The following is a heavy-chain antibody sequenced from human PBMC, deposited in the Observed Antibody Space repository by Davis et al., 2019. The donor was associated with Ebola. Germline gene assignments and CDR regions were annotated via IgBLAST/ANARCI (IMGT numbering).Heavy chain of an antibody. CDR3: ARTAQGVIIT. CDR1: GFTFSSYG. Sequence: GESLKISCAASGFTFSSYGMHWVRQAPGKGLEWVAVISYDGSNKYYADSVKGRFTISRDNSKNTLYLQMNSLRAEDTAVYYCARTAQGVIITWGQGTLVTVSS. D-gene: IGHD3-10*01. V-gene: IGHV3-30*03. J-gene: IGHJ4*02. CDR2: ISYDGSNK.